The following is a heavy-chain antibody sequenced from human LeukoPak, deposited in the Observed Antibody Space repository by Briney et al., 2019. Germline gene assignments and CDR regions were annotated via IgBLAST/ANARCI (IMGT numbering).Heavy chain of an antibody. D-gene: IGHD5/OR15-5a*01. J-gene: IGHJ4*02. V-gene: IGHV4-59*12. CDR1: GGSISSYY. Sequence: SETLSLTCAVSGGSISSYYWSWIRQPPGKGLEWIGSIYYSGSTYYNPSLKSRVTISVDTSKNQFSLKLSSVTAADTAVYYCARVVSDCWGQGTLVTVSS. CDR3: ARVVSDC. CDR2: IYYSGST.